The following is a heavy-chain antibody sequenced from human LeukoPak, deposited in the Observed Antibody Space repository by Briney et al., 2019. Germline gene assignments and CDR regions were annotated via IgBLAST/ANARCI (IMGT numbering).Heavy chain of an antibody. D-gene: IGHD3-22*01. J-gene: IGHJ5*02. V-gene: IGHV4-31*03. CDR3: ARVYYDGSGYYYRWFDP. CDR2: IYYSGTT. Sequence: PSQTPSLTCNVSGASITSRGYYWSWIRQHPGKGLEWIGYIYYSGTTYYNPSLKSRVTISVDTSKNQFSLKLSSVTAADTAVYYCARVYYDGSGYYYRWFDPWGQGTLVTVSS. CDR1: GASITSRGYY.